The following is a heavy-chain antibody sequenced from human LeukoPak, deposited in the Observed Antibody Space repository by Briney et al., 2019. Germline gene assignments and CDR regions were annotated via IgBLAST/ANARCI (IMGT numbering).Heavy chain of an antibody. CDR3: ARDLHLGWFDS. Sequence: KPSETLSLTCTVSGDSINSYYWNWIRQPPGKGLEWIGYIHYGGNTNYNPSLKSRVTISLDTSRKFFSLNLSSVTAADTAVYYGARDLHLGWFDSWGQGTLLHVSS. J-gene: IGHJ5*01. CDR1: GDSINSYY. D-gene: IGHD7-27*01. CDR2: IHYGGNT. V-gene: IGHV4-59*01.